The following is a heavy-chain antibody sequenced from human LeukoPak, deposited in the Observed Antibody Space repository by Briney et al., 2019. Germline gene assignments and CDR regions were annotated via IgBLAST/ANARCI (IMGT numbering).Heavy chain of an antibody. V-gene: IGHV4-34*01. CDR1: GGSFSGYY. CDR2: INHSGST. Sequence: PSETLSLTCAVYGGSFSGYYWSWIRQPPGKGLEWIGEINHSGSTNYNPSLKSRVTISVDTSKNQFSLKLSSVTAADTAVYYCARVDCSGGSCPKSPFDYWGQGTLVTVSS. J-gene: IGHJ4*02. CDR3: ARVDCSGGSCPKSPFDY. D-gene: IGHD2-15*01.